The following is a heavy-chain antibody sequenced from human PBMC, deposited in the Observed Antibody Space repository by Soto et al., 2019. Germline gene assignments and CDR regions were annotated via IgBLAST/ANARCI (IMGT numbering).Heavy chain of an antibody. CDR2: TSANNDNT. Sequence: ASVKVSCKASGYTFSTYGITWVRQAPGQGLEWMGWTSANNDNTNYVQKFRGRVTMTTDTSTSTAYLELRSLRSDDTAVYYCASVETQRYYYGMDVWGQGTTVTVSS. V-gene: IGHV1-18*01. D-gene: IGHD2-15*01. J-gene: IGHJ6*02. CDR1: GYTFSTYG. CDR3: ASVETQRYYYGMDV.